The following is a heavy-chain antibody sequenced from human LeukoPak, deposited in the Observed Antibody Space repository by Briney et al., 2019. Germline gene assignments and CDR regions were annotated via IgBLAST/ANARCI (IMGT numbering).Heavy chain of an antibody. CDR1: GGSISSSNW. V-gene: IGHV4-4*02. J-gene: IGHJ6*02. CDR2: IYHSGST. D-gene: IGHD3-3*01. Sequence: PSETLSLTCAVSGGSISSSNWWSWVRQPPGKGLEWIGEIYHSGSTNYNPSLKSRVTISVDTSKNQFSLKLSSVTAADTAVYYCARAVTDYDFWSGYFTNYYYYGMDVWGQGTTVTVSS. CDR3: ARAVTDYDFWSGYFTNYYYYGMDV.